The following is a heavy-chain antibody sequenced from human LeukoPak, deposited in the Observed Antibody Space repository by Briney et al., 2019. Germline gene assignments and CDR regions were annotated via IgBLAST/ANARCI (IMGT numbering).Heavy chain of an antibody. J-gene: IGHJ4*02. Sequence: PGGSLRLSCAVSGFSVSRFSMNWVRQAPGKGLVWVSHINSDGSWTSYADSVKSRFTISKDNAKNQVYLQMNNLRAEDTAVYYCVSFYETYWGRGTLVTVSS. D-gene: IGHD2-2*01. V-gene: IGHV3-74*01. CDR3: VSFYETY. CDR1: GFSVSRFS. CDR2: INSDGSWT.